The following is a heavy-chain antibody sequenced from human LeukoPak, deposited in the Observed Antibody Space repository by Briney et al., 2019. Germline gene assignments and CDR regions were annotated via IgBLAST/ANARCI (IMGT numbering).Heavy chain of an antibody. CDR1: GGSFSGYY. CDR2: INHSGST. Sequence: SETLSLTCVVYGGSFSGYYWSWIRQPPGKGLEWIGEINHSGSTNYNPSLKSRVTISVDTSKNQFSLKLSSVTAADTAVYYCARAYYDYVWGSYRPNHFDYSGQGTLVTVSS. CDR3: ARAYYDYVWGSYRPNHFDY. J-gene: IGHJ4*02. D-gene: IGHD3-16*02. V-gene: IGHV4-34*01.